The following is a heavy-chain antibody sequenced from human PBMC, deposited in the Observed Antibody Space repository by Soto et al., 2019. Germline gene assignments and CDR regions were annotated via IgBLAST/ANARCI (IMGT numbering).Heavy chain of an antibody. CDR2: INQDGSAK. CDR1: EFIFNTHW. D-gene: IGHD3-10*01. CDR3: TKCGSGCYYSV. J-gene: IGHJ6*02. Sequence: WGSLRLSCVASEFIFNTHWMSWVRQAPGKGLEWVASINQDGSAKKYGKSVEGRFTISRDNDKNSLYLQMNNLSADDTAVYYCTKCGSGCYYSVWGQGAMVTVSS. V-gene: IGHV3-7*03.